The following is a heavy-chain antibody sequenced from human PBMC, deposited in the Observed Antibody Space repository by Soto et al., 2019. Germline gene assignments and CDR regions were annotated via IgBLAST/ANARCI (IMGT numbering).Heavy chain of an antibody. CDR1: GFSFRVYA. CDR2: ISSDGTNT. Sequence: QVQLVESGGGVVQPGRSLRLSCAASGFSFRVYAMHWVRQAPGMGLEWVAVISSDGTNTYYADSVRGRFTISRDNSKNTLYLQMTSLKIEDTAVSYCVRERHWDVWGQGTTVIVSS. J-gene: IGHJ6*02. CDR3: VRERHWDV. D-gene: IGHD3-3*02. V-gene: IGHV3-30-3*01.